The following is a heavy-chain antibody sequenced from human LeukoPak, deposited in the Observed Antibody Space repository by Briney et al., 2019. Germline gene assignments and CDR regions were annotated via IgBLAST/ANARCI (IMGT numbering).Heavy chain of an antibody. CDR2: INHSGST. CDR1: GGSFSGYY. D-gene: IGHD6-6*01. V-gene: IGHV4-34*01. Sequence: SETLSLTCAVYGGSFSGYYWSWIRQPAGKGLEWIGEINHSGSTNYNPSLKSRVTISVDTSKNQFSLKLSSVTAADTAVYYCARWRGSKAARLMSYYWGQGTLVTVSS. CDR3: ARWRGSKAARLMSYY. J-gene: IGHJ4*02.